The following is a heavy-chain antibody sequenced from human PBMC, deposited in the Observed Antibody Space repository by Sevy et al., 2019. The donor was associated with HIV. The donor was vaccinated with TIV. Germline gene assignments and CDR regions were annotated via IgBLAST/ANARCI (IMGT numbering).Heavy chain of an antibody. Sequence: GGSLRLSCAASGFSFGSNAMHWVRQAPGKGLVWVAVISHDGRNKYYADSVRGRFTISRDNSKNTLFLQMNSLRADDTAVYYCARDPRTTAIIRGYFDYWGQGTLVTVSS. CDR3: ARDPRTTAIIRGYFDY. CDR2: ISHDGRNK. V-gene: IGHV3-30*04. J-gene: IGHJ4*02. D-gene: IGHD4-17*01. CDR1: GFSFGSNA.